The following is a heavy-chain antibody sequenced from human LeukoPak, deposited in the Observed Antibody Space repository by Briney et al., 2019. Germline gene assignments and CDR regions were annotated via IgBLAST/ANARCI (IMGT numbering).Heavy chain of an antibody. J-gene: IGHJ4*02. D-gene: IGHD5/OR15-5a*01. CDR1: GFTFSSYS. Sequence: GGSLRLSCAASGFTFSSYSMNWVRQAPGKGLEWVSSISSSSSYIYYADSMKGRFTIYRDNAKNSLYLQMNSLRAEDTAVYYCAREGSVSYVDYWGQGTLVTVSS. V-gene: IGHV3-21*01. CDR2: ISSSSSYI. CDR3: AREGSVSYVDY.